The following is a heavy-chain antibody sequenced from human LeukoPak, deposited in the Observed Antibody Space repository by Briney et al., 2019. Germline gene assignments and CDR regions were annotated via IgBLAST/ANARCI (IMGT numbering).Heavy chain of an antibody. D-gene: IGHD2-2*01. J-gene: IGHJ4*02. Sequence: SETLSLTCAVYGGSFSGYYWSWIRQPPGKGLEWIGEINHSGSTNYNPSLKSRVTISVDTSKNQFSLKLSSVTAADTAVHYCARGGAAKGYCSSTSCYYYWGQGTLVTVSS. CDR3: ARGGAAKGYCSSTSCYYY. CDR1: GGSFSGYY. CDR2: INHSGST. V-gene: IGHV4-34*01.